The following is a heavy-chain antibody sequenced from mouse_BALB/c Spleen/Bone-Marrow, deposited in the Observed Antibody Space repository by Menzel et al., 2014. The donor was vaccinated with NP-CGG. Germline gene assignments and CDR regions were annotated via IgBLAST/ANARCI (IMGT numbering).Heavy chain of an antibody. Sequence: EVQLVESGGGSVQLGGSLRLSCATSGFTFTDYYMSWVRQPPGKALEWLVFIRNKANGYTTEYSASVKGRFTISRDNSQRILYLQMNTLRAEDSATYYCARDENVGIYWYFDVWGAGTTVIVSS. J-gene: IGHJ1*01. CDR2: IRNKANGYTT. CDR3: ARDENVGIYWYFDV. V-gene: IGHV7-3*02. CDR1: GFTFTDYY.